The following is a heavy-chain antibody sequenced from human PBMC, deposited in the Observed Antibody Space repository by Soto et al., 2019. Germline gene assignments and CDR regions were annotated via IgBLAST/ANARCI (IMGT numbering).Heavy chain of an antibody. V-gene: IGHV3-48*02. Sequence: GGSLRLSCPASGFTFSRYSMNWVRQAPGKGLEWVSYISSSSSTIYYADSVKGRFTISRDHAKNSLHLQMNSLRDEDTAVYYCAIEMVVDYYYDSRGYSDAWDIGGQGTMVTVSS. J-gene: IGHJ3*02. CDR1: GFTFSRYS. CDR3: AIEMVVDYYYDSRGYSDAWDI. CDR2: ISSSSSTI. D-gene: IGHD3-22*01.